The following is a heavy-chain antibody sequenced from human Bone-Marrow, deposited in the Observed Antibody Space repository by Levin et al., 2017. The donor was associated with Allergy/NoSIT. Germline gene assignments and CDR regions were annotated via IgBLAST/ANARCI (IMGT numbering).Heavy chain of an antibody. CDR1: GGSFSGYY. CDR2: INHSGST. CDR3: ARGGGYDGGGWFDP. J-gene: IGHJ5*02. V-gene: IGHV4-34*01. D-gene: IGHD5-12*01. Sequence: SQTLSLTCAVYGGSFSGYYWSWIRQPPGKGLEWIGEINHSGSTNYNPSLKSRVTISVDTSKNQFSLKLSSVTAADTAVYYCARGGGYDGGGWFDPWGQGTLVTVSS.